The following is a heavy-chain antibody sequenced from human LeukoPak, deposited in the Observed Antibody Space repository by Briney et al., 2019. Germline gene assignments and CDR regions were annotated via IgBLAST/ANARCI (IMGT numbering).Heavy chain of an antibody. J-gene: IGHJ4*02. V-gene: IGHV3-48*01. CDR1: GFTFSSYS. CDR3: ARDPYSSSWDGGDY. CDR2: ISSSSSTI. Sequence: GGSLRLSCAASGFTFSSYSMNWVRQAPGKGLEWVSYISSSSSTIYYADSVKGRFTISRDNAKNSLYLQMNSLRAEDTAVYYCARDPYSSSWDGGDYWGQGTLVTVSS. D-gene: IGHD6-13*01.